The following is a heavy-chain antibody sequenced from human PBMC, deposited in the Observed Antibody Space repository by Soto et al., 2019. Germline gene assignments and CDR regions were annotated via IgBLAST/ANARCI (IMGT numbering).Heavy chain of an antibody. CDR2: IYYTGST. V-gene: IGHV4-39*01. CDR1: NGSISTTSYN. Sequence: QLQLQESGPGLVKPSETLSLPCTVSNGSISTTSYNWGWIRQSPGKGLEWIATIYYTGSTSSNPSLKSRVPITVDTSKNQFSLKLASVTAANTAVYYCARHGSFWGQGTLVIVSS. CDR3: ARHGSF. D-gene: IGHD3-16*02. J-gene: IGHJ4*02.